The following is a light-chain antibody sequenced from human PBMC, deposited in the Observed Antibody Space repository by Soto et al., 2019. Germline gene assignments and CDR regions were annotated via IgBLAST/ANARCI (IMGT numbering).Light chain of an antibody. Sequence: EIVLTQSPATLSLSPGEIATLSCRASQTIKTYLAWYQQKPGQAPRLLISDASNRATGVPARLSGSGSGTDFTLTINNLEPEDFAVYFCQQRHDWPRITFGQGTRLEIK. J-gene: IGKJ5*01. CDR1: QTIKTY. V-gene: IGKV3-11*01. CDR3: QQRHDWPRIT. CDR2: DAS.